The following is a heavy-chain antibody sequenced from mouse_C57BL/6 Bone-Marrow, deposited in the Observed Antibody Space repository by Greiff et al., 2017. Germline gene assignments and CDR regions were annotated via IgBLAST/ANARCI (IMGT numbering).Heavy chain of an antibody. CDR2: IYPTSGST. CDR3: GMAGGVEY. CDR1: GYTFTSYW. J-gene: IGHJ2*01. D-gene: IGHD1-1*02. Sequence: VQLQQPGAELVKPGASVKLSCKASGYTFTSYWMPWVKQRPGQGLEWIGIIYPTSGSTNYNEKFKSKATLTVDTSSSTAYMQRSSLTSEDSAVYYCGMAGGVEYGGQGTTITVAA. V-gene: IGHV1-64*01.